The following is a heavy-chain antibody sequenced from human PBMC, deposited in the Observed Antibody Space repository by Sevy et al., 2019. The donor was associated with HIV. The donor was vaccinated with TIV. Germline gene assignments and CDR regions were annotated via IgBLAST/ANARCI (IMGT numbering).Heavy chain of an antibody. D-gene: IGHD6-6*01. CDR1: GFTFSSYG. CDR2: ISYDGSNK. CDR3: AKDRVIEYSSPWDFDY. Sequence: GGSLRLSCAASGFTFSSYGMHWVRQAPGKGLEWVAVISYDGSNKYYADSVKGRFTISRDNSKNTLYLQMNSLRAEDTAVYYCAKDRVIEYSSPWDFDYWGQGTLVTVSS. J-gene: IGHJ4*02. V-gene: IGHV3-30*18.